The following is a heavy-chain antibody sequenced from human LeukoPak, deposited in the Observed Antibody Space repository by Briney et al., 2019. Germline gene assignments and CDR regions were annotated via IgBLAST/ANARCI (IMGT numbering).Heavy chain of an antibody. CDR3: ARDYYGSGSYYNGWFDP. D-gene: IGHD3-10*01. Sequence: SQTLSLTCTVSGGSISSGDYYWSWIRQPPGKGLEWIGYIYYSGSTYYNPSLKSRVTISVDTSKNQFSLKLSSVTAADTAVYYCARDYYGSGSYYNGWFDPWGQGTLVTVSS. V-gene: IGHV4-30-4*01. J-gene: IGHJ5*02. CDR1: GGSISSGDYY. CDR2: IYYSGST.